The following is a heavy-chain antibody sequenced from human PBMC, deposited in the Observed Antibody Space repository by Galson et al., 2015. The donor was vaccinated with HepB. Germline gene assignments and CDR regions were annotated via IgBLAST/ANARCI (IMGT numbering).Heavy chain of an antibody. V-gene: IGHV2-5*01. D-gene: IGHD3-10*01. J-gene: IGHJ3*01. CDR3: AHRTWQRGQAFDV. CDR2: IYWHDDK. Sequence: PALVKPTQTLTLTCTFSGFSLSTPGEGVGWIRQPPGGALEWLALIYWHDDKRLKSSLKNRLNITKDSSRNQVVLTVANVDPVDTATYYCAHRTWQRGQAFDVWGQGTVVIVSS. CDR1: GFSLSTPGEG.